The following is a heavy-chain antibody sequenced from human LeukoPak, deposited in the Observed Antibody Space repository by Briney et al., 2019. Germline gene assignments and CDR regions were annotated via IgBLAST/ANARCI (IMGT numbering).Heavy chain of an antibody. CDR2: ISGSGGTS. J-gene: IGHJ4*02. CDR3: AKEGDSSGWYVDY. CDR1: GFTFSSYA. Sequence: GGSLRLSCAASGFTFSSYAMSWVHQAPGKGLDWVSVISGSGGTSYYADSAMGRFTISRDNSKNTLYLQLNSLRAEDTALYYCAKEGDSSGWYVDYWGQGTLVTVSS. V-gene: IGHV3-23*01. D-gene: IGHD6-19*01.